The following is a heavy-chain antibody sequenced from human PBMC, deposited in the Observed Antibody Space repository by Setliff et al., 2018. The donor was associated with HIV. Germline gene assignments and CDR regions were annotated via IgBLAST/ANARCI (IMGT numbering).Heavy chain of an antibody. J-gene: IGHJ4*02. D-gene: IGHD2-15*01. V-gene: IGHV3-48*01. CDR1: GFTFRFYS. CDR3: ARDGSRQRPSGMAD. Sequence: GGSLRLSCAASGFTFRFYSMNWVRLAPGKGLEWVADISSDGSVINYAESVKGRFTISRDNGKNSVYLQMNSLRAEDTAIYYCARDGSRQRPSGMADWGQGTKVTVSS. CDR2: ISSDGSVI.